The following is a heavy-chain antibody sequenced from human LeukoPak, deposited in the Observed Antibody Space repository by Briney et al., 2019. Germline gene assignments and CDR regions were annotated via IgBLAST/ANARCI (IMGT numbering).Heavy chain of an antibody. CDR1: GGSISSYY. J-gene: IGHJ6*02. V-gene: IGHV4-59*12. Sequence: PSETLSLTCTVSGGSISSYYWSWIRQPPGKGLEWIGYIYYSGSTNYNPSLKSRVTISVDTSKNQFSLKLSSVTAADTAVYYCARDQSLYYYGMDVWGQGTTVTVSS. CDR3: ARDQSLYYYGMDV. CDR2: IYYSGST.